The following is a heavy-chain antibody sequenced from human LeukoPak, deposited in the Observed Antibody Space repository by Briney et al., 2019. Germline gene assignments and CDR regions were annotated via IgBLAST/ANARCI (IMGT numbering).Heavy chain of an antibody. CDR3: ATSPRYCSGGSCYFNWFDP. V-gene: IGHV1-24*01. J-gene: IGHJ5*02. D-gene: IGHD2-15*01. CDR1: GYTLTELS. Sequence: ASVKVSCKVSGYTLTELSMHWVRQAPGKGLEWKGGFDPEDGETIYAQKFQGRVTMTEDTSTDTAYMELSSLRSEDTAVYYCATSPRYCSGGSCYFNWFDPWGQGTLVTVSS. CDR2: FDPEDGET.